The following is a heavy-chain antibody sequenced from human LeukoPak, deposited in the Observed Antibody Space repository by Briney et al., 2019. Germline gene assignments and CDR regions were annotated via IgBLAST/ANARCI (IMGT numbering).Heavy chain of an antibody. Sequence: GESLKISCKGSGYSFTSYWIGWVRQMPGKGLEWMGIIYPGDSDTRYSPSFQGQVTISADKSISTAYLQWSSLKASDTAMYYCARVVNYYGSGDYFDYWGQGTLVTVSS. CDR1: GYSFTSYW. D-gene: IGHD3-10*01. V-gene: IGHV5-51*01. J-gene: IGHJ4*02. CDR3: ARVVNYYGSGDYFDY. CDR2: IYPGDSDT.